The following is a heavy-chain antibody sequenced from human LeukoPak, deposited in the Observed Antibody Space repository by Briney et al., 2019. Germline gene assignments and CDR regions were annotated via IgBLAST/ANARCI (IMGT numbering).Heavy chain of an antibody. J-gene: IGHJ4*02. V-gene: IGHV4-30-4*01. Sequence: PSETLSLTCTVSGGSISSGDYYWSWIRQPPGKGLEWIGYIYYSGSTYYNPSLKSRVTISVDTSKNQFSLKLSSVTAADTAVYYCARMVYSSCLIDYWGQGTLVTVSS. D-gene: IGHD6-6*01. CDR2: IYYSGST. CDR3: ARMVYSSCLIDY. CDR1: GGSISSGDYY.